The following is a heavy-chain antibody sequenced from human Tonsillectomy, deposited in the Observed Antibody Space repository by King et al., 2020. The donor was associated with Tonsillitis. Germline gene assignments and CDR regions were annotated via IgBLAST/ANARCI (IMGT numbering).Heavy chain of an antibody. CDR3: ARGSAYNWNPGVLDY. Sequence: VQLQESGPGQVKPSETLSLICTVSGGSFNTYYWTWIRQPPGKGLEWIGYVSYTWSTSYNPSLQSRVTMSIDTSKYQFSLNLNSVTAADTAVYYCARGSAYNWNPGVLDYWGLGTLVAVSS. D-gene: IGHD1-20*01. CDR1: GGSFNTYY. CDR2: VSYTWST. V-gene: IGHV4-59*12. J-gene: IGHJ4*02.